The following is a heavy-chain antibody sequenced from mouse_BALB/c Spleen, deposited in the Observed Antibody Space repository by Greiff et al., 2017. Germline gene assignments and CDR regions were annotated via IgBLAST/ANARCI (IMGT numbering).Heavy chain of an antibody. J-gene: IGHJ3*01. V-gene: IGHV1S81*02. CDR2: INPSNGGT. D-gene: IGHD1-2*01. Sequence: VQLQQSGAELVKPGASVKLSCKASGYTFTSYYMYWVKQRPGQGLEWIGEINPSNGGTNFNEKFKSKATLTVDKSSSTAYMQLSSLTSEDSAVYYCTRSGILRPPWFAYWGQGTLVTVSA. CDR3: TRSGILRPPWFAY. CDR1: GYTFTSYY.